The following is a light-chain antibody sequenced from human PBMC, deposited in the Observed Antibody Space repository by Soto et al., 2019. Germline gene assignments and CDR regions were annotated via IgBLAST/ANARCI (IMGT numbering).Light chain of an antibody. J-gene: IGKJ5*01. CDR3: QQYSDWPIT. Sequence: EIVMTQSPVTLSVSPGERATLSCRASQSVTNSYLAWYQQKPGQAPRLLIFGASTRAAGIPARFSGSGSGTEFTLTISSLQSEDFAVYFCQQYSDWPITFGQGTRLEIK. CDR2: GAS. V-gene: IGKV3-15*01. CDR1: QSVTNSY.